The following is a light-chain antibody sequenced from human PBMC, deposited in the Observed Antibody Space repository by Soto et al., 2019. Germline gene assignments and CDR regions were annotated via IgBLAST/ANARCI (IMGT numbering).Light chain of an antibody. CDR1: QSVSSTY. V-gene: IGKV3-20*01. CDR2: GAS. CDR3: QQFGGSPPYT. J-gene: IGKJ2*01. Sequence: EIVLTQSPGTLSLSPGERATLSCRASQSVSSTYLAWYQQKPGQAPRLLNYGASTRATGIPDRFSGSGSATDFILTISRLEPEDFAVYYCQQFGGSPPYTFGQGTNLEIK.